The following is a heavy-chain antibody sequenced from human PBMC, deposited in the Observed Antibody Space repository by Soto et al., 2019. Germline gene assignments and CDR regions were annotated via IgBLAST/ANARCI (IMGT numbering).Heavy chain of an antibody. CDR3: AKTFIQLDDYYYYGMDV. CDR2: ISYDGSNK. D-gene: IGHD6-13*01. V-gene: IGHV3-30*18. Sequence: GGSLRLSCAASGFTFSSYGMHWVRQAPGKGLEWVAVISYDGSNKYYADSVKGRFTISRDNSKNTLYLQMNSLRAEDTAVYYCAKTFIQLDDYYYYGMDVWGQGTTVTVSS. CDR1: GFTFSSYG. J-gene: IGHJ6*02.